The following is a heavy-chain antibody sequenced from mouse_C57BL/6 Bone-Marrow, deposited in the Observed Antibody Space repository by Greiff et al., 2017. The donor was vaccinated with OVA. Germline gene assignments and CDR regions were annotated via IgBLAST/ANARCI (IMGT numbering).Heavy chain of an antibody. J-gene: IGHJ4*01. D-gene: IGHD4-1*01. CDR2: IDPNSGGT. Sequence: QVQLKQPGAELVKPGASVKLSCKASGYTFTSYWMHWVKQRPGRGLEWIGRIDPNSGGTKYNEKFKSKATLTVDKPSSPAYMQLSSLTSEDSAVYDCARSNWDGYYAMDYWGQGTSVTVSS. V-gene: IGHV1-72*01. CDR1: GYTFTSYW. CDR3: ARSNWDGYYAMDY.